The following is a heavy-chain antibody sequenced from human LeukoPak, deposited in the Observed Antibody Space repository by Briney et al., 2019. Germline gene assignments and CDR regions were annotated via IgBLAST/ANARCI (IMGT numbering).Heavy chain of an antibody. J-gene: IGHJ5*02. Sequence: ASVKVSFKASGGTFSRYAINWVRQAPGQGLEWMGGIIPIIGTAKYAQKFQGRVTITADESTSTAYMELSRLTSEDTAVYYCARDAPYISRPTDRLYNWFDPWGQGTLVTVSS. CDR1: GGTFSRYA. CDR2: IIPIIGTA. CDR3: ARDAPYISRPTDRLYNWFDP. D-gene: IGHD6-13*01. V-gene: IGHV1-69*13.